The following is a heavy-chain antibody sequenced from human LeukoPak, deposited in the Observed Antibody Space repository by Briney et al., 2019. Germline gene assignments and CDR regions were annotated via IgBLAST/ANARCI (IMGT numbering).Heavy chain of an antibody. V-gene: IGHV3-30-3*01. CDR2: ISYDGSNK. CDR1: GFTFSSYA. D-gene: IGHD3-3*01. Sequence: GSLRLSCAASGFTFSSYAMHWVRQAPGKGLEWVAVISYDGSNKYYADSVKGRFTISRDNSKNTLYLQMNSLRAEDTAMYYCARVGNYDFRSGFYPIYYFYGMDFWGQGTTVTVSS. CDR3: ARVGNYDFRSGFYPIYYFYGMDF. J-gene: IGHJ6*02.